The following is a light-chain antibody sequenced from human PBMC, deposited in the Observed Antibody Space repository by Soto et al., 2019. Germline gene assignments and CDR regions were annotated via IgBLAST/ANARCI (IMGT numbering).Light chain of an antibody. Sequence: EIVLTQSPGTLSLSPGERATLSCRASQSVSSSYLAWYQQKPGQAPRLLIYGASSRATGIPDRFSGSGSGTDFTLTISRLEPEDFEVYYCQQYGRSQLNFGGRTKVDI. J-gene: IGKJ4*01. CDR2: GAS. V-gene: IGKV3-20*01. CDR3: QQYGRSQLN. CDR1: QSVSSSY.